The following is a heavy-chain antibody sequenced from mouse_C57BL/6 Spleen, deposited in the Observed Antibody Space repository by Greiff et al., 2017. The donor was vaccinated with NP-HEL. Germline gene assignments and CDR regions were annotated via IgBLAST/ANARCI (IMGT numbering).Heavy chain of an antibody. D-gene: IGHD3-2*02. CDR2: IDPSDSYT. CDR3: ARGSLGSMDY. J-gene: IGHJ4*01. Sequence: VQLQQPGAELVKPGASVKLSCKASGYTFTSYWMQWVKQRPGQGLEWIGEIDPSDSYTNYNQKFKGKATLTVDTSSSTAYMQLSSLTSEDSAVYYCARGSLGSMDYWGQGTSVTVSS. V-gene: IGHV1-50*01. CDR1: GYTFTSYW.